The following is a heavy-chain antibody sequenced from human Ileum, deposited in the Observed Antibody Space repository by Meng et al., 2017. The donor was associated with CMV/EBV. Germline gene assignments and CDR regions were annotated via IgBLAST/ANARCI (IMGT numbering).Heavy chain of an antibody. V-gene: IGHV4-30-4*08. J-gene: IGHJ4*02. D-gene: IGHD3-22*01. CDR1: GCSISSGDYY. CDR2: IYYSGST. CDR3: ARGVNYYPISGYKYYDQ. Sequence: GQVRGAGPGLVKPSQTLSLPCTVSGCSISSGDYYWSLIRQSPGKGLEWIGYIYYSGSTYYNPSLKSRLIISVDTSKNQFSLKLSSVTAADTAVYFCARGVNYYPISGYKYYDQWGQGTLVTVSS.